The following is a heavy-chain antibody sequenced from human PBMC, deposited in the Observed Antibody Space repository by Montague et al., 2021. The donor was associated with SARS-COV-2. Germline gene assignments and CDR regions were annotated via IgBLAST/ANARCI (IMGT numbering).Heavy chain of an antibody. CDR2: YYLSGPY. J-gene: IGHJ4*02. D-gene: IGHD3-10*01. CDR3: SRPGLGSWALEG. CDR1: GGSISDTNW. Sequence: SETLSLTCAVSGGSISDTNWWTWVRQSPGKGPEWVGVYYLSGPYYITASHRSRVTISVDKTKNQFSLKMTSLTAADTAVYYCSRPGLGSWALEGWGQGTTVTVSS. V-gene: IGHV4/OR15-8*01.